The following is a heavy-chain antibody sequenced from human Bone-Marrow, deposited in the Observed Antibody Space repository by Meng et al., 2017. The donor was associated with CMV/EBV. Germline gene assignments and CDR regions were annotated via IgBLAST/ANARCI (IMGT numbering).Heavy chain of an antibody. CDR2: IYYSGST. V-gene: IGHV4-59*01. J-gene: IGHJ3*02. CDR1: GGSISSYY. Sequence: SCTVSGGSISSYYWSWIRQPPGKGLEWIGYIYYSGSTNYNPSLKSRVTISVDTSKNQFSLKLNSVTATDTAVYYCARSEWGSSWYMGFDAFDIWGQGTMVTVSS. D-gene: IGHD6-13*01. CDR3: ARSEWGSSWYMGFDAFDI.